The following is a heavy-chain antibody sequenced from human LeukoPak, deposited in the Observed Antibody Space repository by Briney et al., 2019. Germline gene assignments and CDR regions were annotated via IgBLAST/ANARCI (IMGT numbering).Heavy chain of an antibody. CDR2: ISGDGVST. J-gene: IGHJ4*02. CDR1: GLPIADFA. Sequence: GGSLRLSCVASGLPIADFAMHWVRQAPGKGLEWVSLISGDGVSTFYADSVKGRFSISRDNSKNSLYLEMNSLRTEDAAMYYCAKESEKCDYWGQGTLVAVSS. CDR3: AKESEKCDY. V-gene: IGHV3-43*02.